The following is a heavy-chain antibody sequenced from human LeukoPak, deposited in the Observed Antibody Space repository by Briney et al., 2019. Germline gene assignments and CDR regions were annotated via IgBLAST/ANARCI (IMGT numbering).Heavy chain of an antibody. D-gene: IGHD4-17*01. V-gene: IGHV3-33*08. J-gene: IGHJ4*02. CDR3: AREAYDYGDYVGYFDY. CDR2: IWYDGSNK. CDR1: GFTFSSYG. Sequence: GGSLRLSCAASGFTFSSYGMHWVRQAPGKGLEWVAVIWYDGSNKYYADSVKGRFTISRDNSKNTPYLQMNSLRAEDTAVYYCAREAYDYGDYVGYFDYWGQGTLVTVSS.